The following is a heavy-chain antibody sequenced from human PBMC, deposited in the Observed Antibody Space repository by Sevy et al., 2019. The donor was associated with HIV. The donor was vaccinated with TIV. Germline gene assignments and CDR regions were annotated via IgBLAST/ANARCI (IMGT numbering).Heavy chain of an antibody. D-gene: IGHD2-8*01. V-gene: IGHV1-2*02. J-gene: IGHJ1*01. CDR3: VKGGSTVLPSPKGELFQH. Sequence: ASVKVSCKASGYTFTDYFIHWVRQAPGQGLEWMAWINPNNGATNFALKSQGRVTVTRDTSISTAYMDLSSLGSDDTAIYYCVKGGSTVLPSPKGELFQHWGQGALVTVSS. CDR1: GYTFTDYF. CDR2: INPNNGAT.